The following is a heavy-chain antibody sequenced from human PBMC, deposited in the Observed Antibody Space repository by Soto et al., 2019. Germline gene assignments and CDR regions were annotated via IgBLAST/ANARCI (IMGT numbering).Heavy chain of an antibody. CDR1: GYSFTSYW. D-gene: IGHD2-21*02. CDR3: ATRADIVVVTAPQNYYGMDV. J-gene: IGHJ6*02. Sequence: PGESLKISCKGSGYSFTSYWISWVRKMPGKGLEWMGRIDPSDSYTNYSPSFQGHVTISADKSIITAYLQWSSLKASDTAMYYCATRADIVVVTAPQNYYGMDVWGQGTTVTVSS. V-gene: IGHV5-10-1*01. CDR2: IDPSDSYT.